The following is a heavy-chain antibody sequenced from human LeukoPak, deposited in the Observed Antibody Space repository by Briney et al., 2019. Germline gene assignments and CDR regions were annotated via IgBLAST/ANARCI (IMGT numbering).Heavy chain of an antibody. Sequence: SETLSLTCTVSGGSISSYYWGWIRQPPGKGLEWIGSMYYSGSTYYNPSLKSRVTISVDTSKNQFSLKLSSVTAADTSVYYCARHTVNGDYFDYWGLGTLVTVSS. D-gene: IGHD2-8*01. J-gene: IGHJ4*02. CDR3: ARHTVNGDYFDY. CDR1: GGSISSYY. V-gene: IGHV4-39*01. CDR2: MYYSGST.